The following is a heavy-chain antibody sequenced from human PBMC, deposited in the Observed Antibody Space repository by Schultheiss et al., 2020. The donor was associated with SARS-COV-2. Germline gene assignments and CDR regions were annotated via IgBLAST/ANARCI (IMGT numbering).Heavy chain of an antibody. Sequence: SQTLSLTCTVSGGSISSGGYYWSWIRQHPGKGLEWIGYIYYSGSTYYNPSLKSRVTISVDTSKNQFSLKLSSVTAADTAVYYCARGGRRYCTNGVCLNVYYYYGMDVWGQGTTVTVSS. CDR3: ARGGRRYCTNGVCLNVYYYYGMDV. J-gene: IGHJ6*02. D-gene: IGHD2-8*01. CDR2: IYYSGST. CDR1: GGSISSGGYY. V-gene: IGHV4-31*03.